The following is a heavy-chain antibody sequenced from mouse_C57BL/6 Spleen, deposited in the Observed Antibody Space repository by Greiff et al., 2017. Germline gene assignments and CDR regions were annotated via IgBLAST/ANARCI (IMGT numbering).Heavy chain of an antibody. CDR2: INPYNGGT. CDR3: ARSGLITTVVARNY. V-gene: IGHV1-19*01. J-gene: IGHJ2*01. CDR1: GYTFTDYY. D-gene: IGHD1-1*01. Sequence: EVQLQQSGPVLVKPGASVKMSCKASGYTFTDYYMNWVKQSHGKSLEWIGVINPYNGGTSYNQKFKGKATLTVDKSSSTAYMELNSLTSEDSAVYYCARSGLITTVVARNYWGQGTTLTVSS.